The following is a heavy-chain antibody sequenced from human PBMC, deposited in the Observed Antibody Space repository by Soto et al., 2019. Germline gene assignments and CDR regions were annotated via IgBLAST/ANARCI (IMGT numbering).Heavy chain of an antibody. V-gene: IGHV1-2*02. Sequence: ASVKVSCKASGYTFTGYYMHWVRQAPRQGLEWMGWINPNNGGTNYAQKFQGRVTMTRDTSINTAYIELSRLRSDDTAVYYCARGGITFSYAMDVWGQGTTVTSP. D-gene: IGHD3-16*01. CDR2: INPNNGGT. J-gene: IGHJ6*02. CDR3: ARGGITFSYAMDV. CDR1: GYTFTGYY.